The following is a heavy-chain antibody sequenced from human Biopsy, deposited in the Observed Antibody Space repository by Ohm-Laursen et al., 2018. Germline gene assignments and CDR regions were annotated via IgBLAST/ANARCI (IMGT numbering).Heavy chain of an antibody. CDR2: VSTYNGNT. J-gene: IGHJ4*02. CDR3: ARVREGGLLDY. Sequence: GASVKVSCKGSGYIFTSFGVSWVRQAPGHGLEWMGWVSTYNGNTEYEQKFQGRVTMTTDTSANTAYMEPRSLRSDDTAVYFCARVREGGLLDYWGQGILVTVSS. V-gene: IGHV1-18*01. CDR1: GYIFTSFG. D-gene: IGHD3-16*01.